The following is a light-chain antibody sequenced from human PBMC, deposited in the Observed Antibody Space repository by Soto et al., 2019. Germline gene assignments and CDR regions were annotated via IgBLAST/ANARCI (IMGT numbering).Light chain of an antibody. V-gene: IGLV2-14*01. J-gene: IGLJ1*01. CDR1: SSDDGGYNY. CDR3: SSYTSSSTLG. Sequence: QSVLTQPASVSGSPGQSITISYTGTSSDDGGYNYVSWYQQHPGKAHKLMIYDVSNRPSVVSNRFSVSKSGNTASLTISGLQAEDEADYYCSSYTSSSTLGFGTGTKVTVL. CDR2: DVS.